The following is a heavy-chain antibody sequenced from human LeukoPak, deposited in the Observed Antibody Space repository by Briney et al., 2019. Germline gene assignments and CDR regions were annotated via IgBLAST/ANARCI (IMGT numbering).Heavy chain of an antibody. Sequence: ASVKVSCKVSGYTLTELSIHWVRQAPGKGLEWMGSFAPEDGETIYSQKFQGRVTMTEDTSTDTVYMELSSLSSDDTAVYHCATDPNYYGSGSLDYWGQGTLVTVSS. CDR1: GYTLTELS. CDR2: FAPEDGET. V-gene: IGHV1-24*01. J-gene: IGHJ4*02. D-gene: IGHD3-10*01. CDR3: ATDPNYYGSGSLDY.